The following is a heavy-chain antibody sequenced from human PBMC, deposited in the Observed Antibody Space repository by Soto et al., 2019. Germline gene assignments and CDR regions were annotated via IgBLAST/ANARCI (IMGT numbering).Heavy chain of an antibody. V-gene: IGHV1-69*13. CDR1: GGTFSSYA. CDR2: IIPIFGTA. D-gene: IGHD6-6*01. Sequence: SVKVSCKASGGTFSSYAISWVRQAPGQGLEWMGGIIPIFGTANYAQKFQGRVTITADESTSTAYMELSSLRSEDTAVYYCARQKYSSPYYYYGMDVWGQGTTVTVSS. J-gene: IGHJ6*02. CDR3: ARQKYSSPYYYYGMDV.